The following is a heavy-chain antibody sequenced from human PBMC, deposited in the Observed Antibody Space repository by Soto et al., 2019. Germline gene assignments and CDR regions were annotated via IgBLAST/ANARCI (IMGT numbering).Heavy chain of an antibody. D-gene: IGHD4-17*01. Sequence: PSETLSLTCAVSGDSISFYYWSCIRQPPGKGLEWIGYIYYSGTTNYNPSLKSRVTISVDTSKNQFHLKLSSVTAADTAVYYCAREDANGDYNWFDTWGPGTLVTVSS. CDR1: GDSISFYY. CDR2: IYYSGTT. CDR3: AREDANGDYNWFDT. J-gene: IGHJ5*02. V-gene: IGHV4-59*01.